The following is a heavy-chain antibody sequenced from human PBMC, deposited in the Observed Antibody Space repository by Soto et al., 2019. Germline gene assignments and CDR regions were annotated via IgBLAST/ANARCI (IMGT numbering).Heavy chain of an antibody. J-gene: IGHJ6*02. CDR2: ISAYNGNT. CDR3: ARELSMIVVARGGMDV. D-gene: IGHD3-22*01. V-gene: IGHV1-18*01. Sequence: ASVKVSCKASGYTFTSSSISWVRQAPGQGLEWMGWISAYNGNTYHARKLQGRVTMTTDTSTSAAYMELRSLRSEDTAVYYCARELSMIVVARGGMDVWGQGTTVTVSS. CDR1: GYTFTSSS.